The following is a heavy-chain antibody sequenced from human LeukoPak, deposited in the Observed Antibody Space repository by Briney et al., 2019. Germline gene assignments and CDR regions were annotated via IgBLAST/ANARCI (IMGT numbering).Heavy chain of an antibody. D-gene: IGHD3-10*01. CDR1: GFTFSSYA. V-gene: IGHV3-23*01. CDR2: ISGSGGST. J-gene: IGHJ4*02. CDR3: AKVRREVRGVFYFDY. Sequence: GGSLRLSCAASGFTFSSYAMSWVRQAPGKGLEWVSAISGSGGSTYYADSVKGRFTISRDDSKNTLYLQMNSLRAEDTAVYYCAKVRREVRGVFYFDYWGQGTLVTVSS.